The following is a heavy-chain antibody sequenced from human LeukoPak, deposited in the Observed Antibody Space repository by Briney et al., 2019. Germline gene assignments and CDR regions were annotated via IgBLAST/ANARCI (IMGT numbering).Heavy chain of an antibody. CDR2: IYYSGST. CDR1: GGSISGYY. D-gene: IGHD6-13*01. V-gene: IGHV4-59*01. Sequence: SETLSLTCTVSGGSISGYYWSWIRQPPGKGLEWIGYIYYSGSTHYNPSLKSRVTISVDTSKNQFSLRLSSMTAADTAVYYCASGPYPAAGTDHQFDYWGQGTLVTVSS. CDR3: ASGPYPAAGTDHQFDY. J-gene: IGHJ4*02.